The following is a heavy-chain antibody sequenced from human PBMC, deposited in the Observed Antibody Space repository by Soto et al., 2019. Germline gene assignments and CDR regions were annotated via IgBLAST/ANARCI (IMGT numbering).Heavy chain of an antibody. CDR2: IYPGDSDT. CDR3: SRQGVVVVADLYGMDV. D-gene: IGHD2-15*01. J-gene: IGHJ6*02. Sequence: PGESLKISCKGSGYSFTSYWIGWVRQMPGKGLEWMGIIYPGDSDTRYSPSFQGQVTISADKSISTAYLQWSSLKASDTAMYYFSRQGVVVVADLYGMDVWGQGTTVTVSS. V-gene: IGHV5-51*01. CDR1: GYSFTSYW.